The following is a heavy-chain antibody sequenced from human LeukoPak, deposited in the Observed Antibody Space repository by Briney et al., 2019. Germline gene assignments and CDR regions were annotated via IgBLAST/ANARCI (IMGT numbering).Heavy chain of an antibody. CDR3: AIHLCGGDCYYSLDH. J-gene: IGHJ4*02. V-gene: IGHV3-23*01. Sequence: GGSLRLSCAASGITFSSNPMSWVRQAPGKGPEWVSSITISGGTTYYADSVKGRFTISRDNSKNTLSVRMNSLRAEDTAIYYCAIHLCGGDCYYSLDHWGQGTLVTVSS. CDR2: ITISGGTT. CDR1: GITFSSNP. D-gene: IGHD2-21*02.